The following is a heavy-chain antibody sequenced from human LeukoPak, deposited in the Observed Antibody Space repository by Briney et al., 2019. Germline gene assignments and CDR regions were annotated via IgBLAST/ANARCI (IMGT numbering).Heavy chain of an antibody. V-gene: IGHV3-43D*03. CDR1: GFTFDDYA. CDR2: ISWDGGST. D-gene: IGHD5-18*01. Sequence: GGSLRLSCAASGFTFDDYAMHCVRQAPGKGLEWVSLISWDGGSTYYADSVKGRFTISRDNSNNSLYMQMNSLRTEDTALYYCAKGAGSYGIDYWGQGTLVTVSS. CDR3: AKGAGSYGIDY. J-gene: IGHJ4*02.